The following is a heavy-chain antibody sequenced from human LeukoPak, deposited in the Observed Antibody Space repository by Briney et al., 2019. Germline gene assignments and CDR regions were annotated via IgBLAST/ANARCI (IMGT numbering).Heavy chain of an antibody. Sequence: SQTLSLTCAVSGRSISRGGYSWRGIRPPPGKDLEWLGYIYHSGRSYYNPSLQSRVAISVDTSKNQFSLNLSFVTAADTAVYYCARQKTAPPIFEYYGMDIWGQGTTVTVSS. J-gene: IGHJ6*02. D-gene: IGHD3-9*01. CDR3: ARQKTAPPIFEYYGMDI. CDR2: IYHSGRS. V-gene: IGHV4-30-2*05. CDR1: GRSISRGGYS.